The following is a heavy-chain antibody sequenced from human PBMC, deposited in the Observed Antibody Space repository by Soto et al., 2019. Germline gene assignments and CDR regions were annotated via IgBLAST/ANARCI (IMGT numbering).Heavy chain of an antibody. D-gene: IGHD3-10*01. J-gene: IGHJ6*01. CDR3: ARDSGVHSGSYYYLELEAPGDCCYGRDF. CDR1: GGSISSGGYY. CDR2: NNYSGNT. Sequence: SETLSLTCTVSGGSISSGGYYWSWIRQHPGKGLEWIGYNNYSGNTNHNPSLKSRVTIAVDTSKNQFSLKLSSVTAADTAVYYCARDSGVHSGSYYYLELEAPGDCCYGRDFWGKGTRVIVAS. V-gene: IGHV4-31*03.